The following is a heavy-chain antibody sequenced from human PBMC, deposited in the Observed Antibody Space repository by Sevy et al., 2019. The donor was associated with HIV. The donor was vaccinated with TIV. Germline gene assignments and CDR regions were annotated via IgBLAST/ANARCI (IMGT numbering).Heavy chain of an antibody. CDR2: IKSKTDGGTT. D-gene: IGHD3-22*01. J-gene: IGHJ4*02. CDR1: GFTFSNAW. CDR3: TTAGPDYYDSSGYYSDY. Sequence: GESLKISCAASGFTFSNAWMSWVRQAPGKGLEWVGRIKSKTDGGTTDYAAPVKGRFTISRDDSKNTLYLQMNSLKTEDTAVYYCTTAGPDYYDSSGYYSDYWGQGTLVTVSS. V-gene: IGHV3-15*01.